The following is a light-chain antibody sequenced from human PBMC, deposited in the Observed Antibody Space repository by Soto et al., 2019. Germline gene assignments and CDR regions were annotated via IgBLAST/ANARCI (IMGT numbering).Light chain of an antibody. J-gene: IGLJ2*01. V-gene: IGLV2-8*01. CDR3: SSYAGSNNWGV. Sequence: ALTQPPSASGSPGQSVTISCTGTSSDVGGYNYVSWYQQHPGKAPKLMIYEVSKRPSGVPDRFSGSKSGNTASLTVSGLQAEDEADYYCSSYAGSNNWGVFGGGTKLTVL. CDR2: EVS. CDR1: SSDVGGYNY.